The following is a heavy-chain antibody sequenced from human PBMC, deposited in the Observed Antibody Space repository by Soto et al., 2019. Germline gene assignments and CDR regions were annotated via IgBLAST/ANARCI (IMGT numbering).Heavy chain of an antibody. Sequence: GGSLRLSCAASGFTFSSYAMSWVRQAPGKGLEWVSAISGSGGSTYYADSVKGRFTISRDNSKNTLYLQMNSLRAEDTAVYYCAKPLEVPRYSSGWYFAYAFDIWGQGTMVTVSS. CDR2: ISGSGGST. V-gene: IGHV3-23*01. CDR1: GFTFSSYA. J-gene: IGHJ3*02. D-gene: IGHD6-19*01. CDR3: AKPLEVPRYSSGWYFAYAFDI.